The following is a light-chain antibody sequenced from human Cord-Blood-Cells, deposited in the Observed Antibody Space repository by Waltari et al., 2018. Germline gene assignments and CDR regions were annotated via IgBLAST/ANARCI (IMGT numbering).Light chain of an antibody. V-gene: IGLV2-14*01. CDR2: EVS. CDR1: RSAVGGYNY. J-gene: IGLJ1*01. Sequence: QSALTQPASVSGSPGQSITISCPGTRSAVGGYNYVSWYQQHPGKAPKLMIYEVSNRPSGVSNRFSGSKSGNTASLTISGLQAGDEADYYCSSYTSSSTLGVFGTGTKVTVL. CDR3: SSYTSSSTLGV.